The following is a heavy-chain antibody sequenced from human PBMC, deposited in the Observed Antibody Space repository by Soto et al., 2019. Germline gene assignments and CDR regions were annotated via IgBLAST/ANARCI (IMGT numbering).Heavy chain of an antibody. CDR1: GYTFTSYG. Sequence: QVNLVQSGAEVRKPGASVKVSCMGSGYTFTSYGIAWVRQAPGQGLEWMGWISAHNDNTNYAQKVQGRVTVTRDTSTSTAYMELRNLRSDDTAVDYCARGRYGDYWGQGALVTVSS. CDR2: ISAHNDNT. D-gene: IGHD1-1*01. CDR3: ARGRYGDY. J-gene: IGHJ4*02. V-gene: IGHV1-18*01.